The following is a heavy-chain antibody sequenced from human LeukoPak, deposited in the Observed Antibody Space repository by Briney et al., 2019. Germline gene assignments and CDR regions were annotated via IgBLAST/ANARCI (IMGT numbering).Heavy chain of an antibody. CDR1: GYTFTSYD. Sequence: ASVKVSCKASGYTFTSYDINWVRQATGQGLEWMGWINPNSGGTNYAQKFQGRVTMTRDTSISTAYMELSRLRSDDTAVYYCARVAIFGVVINRLTYWGQGTLVTVSS. V-gene: IGHV1-2*02. J-gene: IGHJ4*02. D-gene: IGHD3-3*01. CDR3: ARVAIFGVVINRLTY. CDR2: INPNSGGT.